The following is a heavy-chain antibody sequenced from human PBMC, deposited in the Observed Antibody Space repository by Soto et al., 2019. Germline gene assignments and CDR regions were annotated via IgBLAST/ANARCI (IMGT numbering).Heavy chain of an antibody. J-gene: IGHJ4*02. CDR2: IHHSGST. Sequence: SETLSLTCAVSGASISSEQSWSWVRQPPGKGLEWIGEIHHSGSTNNNPSLKSRFTISRDNANDSLYLQMNSLRAEDTAVYYCTRDKGGNVEDWGQGTLVTVSS. V-gene: IGHV4-4*02. D-gene: IGHD2-15*01. CDR1: GASISSEQS. CDR3: TRDKGGNVED.